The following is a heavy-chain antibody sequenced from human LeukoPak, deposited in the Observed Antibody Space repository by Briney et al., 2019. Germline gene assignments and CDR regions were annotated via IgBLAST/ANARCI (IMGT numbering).Heavy chain of an antibody. D-gene: IGHD4-17*01. CDR1: GGTFSSYA. CDR2: ISAYNGNT. J-gene: IGHJ4*02. CDR3: ARDSDYGDYVINGGYFDY. Sequence: EASVKVSCKASGGTFSSYAISWVRQAPGQGLEWMGWISAYNGNTNYAQKLQGRVTMTTDTSTSTAYMELRSLRSDDTAVYYCARDSDYGDYVINGGYFDYWGQGTLVTVSS. V-gene: IGHV1-18*01.